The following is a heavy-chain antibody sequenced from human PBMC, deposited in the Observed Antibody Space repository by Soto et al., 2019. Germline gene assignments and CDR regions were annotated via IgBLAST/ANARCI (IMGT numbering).Heavy chain of an antibody. J-gene: IGHJ4*02. V-gene: IGHV4-59*01. D-gene: IGHD4-17*01. CDR3: ARGLSDYGDYYYFDY. CDR1: GGSISSYY. CDR2: IYYSGST. Sequence: SETLSLACTVSGGSISSYYWSWIRQPPGKGLEWIGYIYYSGSTNYNPSLKSRVTISVDTSKNQFSLKLSSVTAADTAVYYCARGLSDYGDYYYFDYWGQGTLVTVSS.